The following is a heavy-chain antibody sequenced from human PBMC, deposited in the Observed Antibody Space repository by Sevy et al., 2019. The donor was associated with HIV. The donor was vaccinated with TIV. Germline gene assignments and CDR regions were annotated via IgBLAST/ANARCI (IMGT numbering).Heavy chain of an antibody. D-gene: IGHD3-3*01. CDR2: ISSSGSTI. Sequence: GGSLRLSCAASGFTFSSYAMSWVRQAPEKGLEWVSYISSSGSTIYYADSVKGRFTISRDNAKNSLYLQMNSLRAEDTAVYYCARDSGGRITIFGVVGPLSPWGQGTLVTVSS. CDR3: ARDSGGRITIFGVVGPLSP. CDR1: GFTFSSYA. J-gene: IGHJ5*02. V-gene: IGHV3-48*04.